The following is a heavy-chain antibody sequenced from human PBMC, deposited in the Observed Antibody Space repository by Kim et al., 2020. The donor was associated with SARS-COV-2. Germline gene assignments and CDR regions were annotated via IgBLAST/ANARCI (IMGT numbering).Heavy chain of an antibody. D-gene: IGHD3-10*01. CDR2: IYYSGST. J-gene: IGHJ5*02. V-gene: IGHV4-39*01. Sequence: SETLSLTCTVSGGSISSSSYYWGWIRQPPGKGLEWIGSIYYSGSTYYNPSLKSRVTISVDMSKNQFSLKLSSVTAADTAVYYCARQPMVRGVNGFDPWGQGTLVTVSS. CDR1: GGSISSSSYY. CDR3: ARQPMVRGVNGFDP.